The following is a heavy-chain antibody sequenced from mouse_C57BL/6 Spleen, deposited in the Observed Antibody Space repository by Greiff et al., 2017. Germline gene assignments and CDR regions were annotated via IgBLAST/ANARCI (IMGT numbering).Heavy chain of an antibody. CDR1: GYTFTSYW. D-gene: IGHD2-2*01. J-gene: IGHJ3*01. Sequence: QVQLQQPGAELVQPGASVKMSCKASGYTFTSYWITWVKRRPGQGLEWIGEIYPGSGSTNYNEKFKSKATLTVDTSSSTAYMQLSSLTSEDSAVYYCARWLRRGTWFAYWGQGTLVTVSA. CDR3: ARWLRRGTWFAY. CDR2: IYPGSGST. V-gene: IGHV1-55*01.